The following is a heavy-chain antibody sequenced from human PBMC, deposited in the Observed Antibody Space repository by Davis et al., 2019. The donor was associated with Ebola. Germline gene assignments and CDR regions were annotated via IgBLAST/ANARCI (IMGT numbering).Heavy chain of an antibody. J-gene: IGHJ3*02. V-gene: IGHV3-21*01. CDR1: GFTFSSYS. CDR2: ITSSSSYI. CDR3: VRDVTI. D-gene: IGHD2/OR15-2a*01. Sequence: GESLKISCAASGFTFSSYSMNWVRQAPGRGLEWLSSITSSSSYIYYADSVRGRFTISRDNAKNSLYLQMNSLRAGDTAVYYCVRDVTIWGQGTMVTVSS.